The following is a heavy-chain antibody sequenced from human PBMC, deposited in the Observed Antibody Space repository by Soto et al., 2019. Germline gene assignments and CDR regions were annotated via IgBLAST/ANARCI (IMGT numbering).Heavy chain of an antibody. V-gene: IGHV3-23*01. CDR2: ISGSGGST. CDR1: GFTFSSYA. CDR3: AKVSPVAYYDFWSGYLVY. D-gene: IGHD3-3*01. J-gene: IGHJ4*02. Sequence: GSLRLSCAASGFTFSSYAMSWVRQAPGKGLEWVSAISGSGGSTYYADSVKGRFTISRDNSKNTLYLQMNSLRAEDTAVYYCAKVSPVAYYDFWSGYLVYWGQGTLVTVSS.